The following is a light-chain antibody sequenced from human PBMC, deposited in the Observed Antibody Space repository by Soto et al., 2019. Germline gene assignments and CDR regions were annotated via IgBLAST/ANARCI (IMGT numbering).Light chain of an antibody. V-gene: IGLV1-40*01. Sequence: QAVVTQPPSVSGAPGQRVSISCTGSTSNIGAPYDVHWYQHLPGTAPKLLIYGDNNRPSGVPDRFSGSKSGTSASLAITRLQAEDEADYYCQSYDSSLSGYVVFGGGTKLTVL. CDR2: GDN. J-gene: IGLJ2*01. CDR1: TSNIGAPYD. CDR3: QSYDSSLSGYVV.